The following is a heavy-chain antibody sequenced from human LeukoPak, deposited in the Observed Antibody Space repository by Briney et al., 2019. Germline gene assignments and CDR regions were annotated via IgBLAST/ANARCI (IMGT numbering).Heavy chain of an antibody. J-gene: IGHJ4*02. CDR2: INPDGSQK. D-gene: IGHD5-24*01. Sequence: PGGSLRLSCAASGFTFSGSWMTWVRQAPGKGLEWVANINPDGSQKRFVDSVMGRFTMSRDNAKNSLYLQMNSLRVEDTAVFYCAAWTDRGYNCWGQGTLVTVSS. CDR3: AAWTDRGYNC. V-gene: IGHV3-7*01. CDR1: GFTFSGSW.